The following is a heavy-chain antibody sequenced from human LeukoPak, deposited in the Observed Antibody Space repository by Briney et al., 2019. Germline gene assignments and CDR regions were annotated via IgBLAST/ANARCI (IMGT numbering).Heavy chain of an antibody. CDR1: GGSISSSSYY. CDR3: ASARTSSRSWFTFDY. D-gene: IGHD6-13*01. CDR2: IYYSGST. Sequence: SETLSLTCTVSGGSISSSSYYWGWIRQPPGKGLEWIGSIYYSGSTYYNPSLKSRVTISVDTSKNQLSLKLSSVTAADTAAYYCASARTSSRSWFTFDYWGQGILVTVSS. J-gene: IGHJ4*02. V-gene: IGHV4-39*01.